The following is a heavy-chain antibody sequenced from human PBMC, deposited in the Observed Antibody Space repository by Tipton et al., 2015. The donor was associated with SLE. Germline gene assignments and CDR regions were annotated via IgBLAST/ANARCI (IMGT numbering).Heavy chain of an antibody. J-gene: IGHJ5*02. CDR1: GGSIGSGDYF. D-gene: IGHD3-10*01. Sequence: LRLSCTVSGGSIGSGDYFWSWIRQPPGKGLEWIGYISHGGRTYYNPSLKNRITMSVDRSNNQFSLNLTSVTAADTAVYYCARKTMVRGEPGWFDPWGQGTLVIVSS. CDR2: ISHGGRT. CDR3: ARKTMVRGEPGWFDP. V-gene: IGHV4-30-2*01.